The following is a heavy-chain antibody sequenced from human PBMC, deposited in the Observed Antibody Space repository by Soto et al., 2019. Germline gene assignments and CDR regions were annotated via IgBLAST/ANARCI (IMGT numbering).Heavy chain of an antibody. J-gene: IGHJ3*02. D-gene: IGHD2-2*01. CDR1: GFTFDDYA. Sequence: GGSLRLSCAASGFTFDDYAMHWVRQAPGKGLEWVSGISWNSGSIGYADSVKGRFTISRDNAKNSLYLQMNSLRAEDTALYYCASTPGRDIVVVRGDGGAFDIWGQGTMVTVSS. CDR3: ASTPGRDIVVVRGDGGAFDI. CDR2: ISWNSGSI. V-gene: IGHV3-9*01.